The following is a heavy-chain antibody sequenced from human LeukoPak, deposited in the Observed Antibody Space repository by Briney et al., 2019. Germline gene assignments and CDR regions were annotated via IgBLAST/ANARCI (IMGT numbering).Heavy chain of an antibody. J-gene: IGHJ1*01. CDR2: ISSSGSTI. Sequence: PGGSLRLSCAASGFTFSDYYMSWIRKAPGKGLEWVSYISSSGSTIYYADSVKGRFTISRGNAKNSLYLQMNSLRAEDTAVYCCARGATTGAEYFQHWGQGTLVTVSS. CDR3: ARGATTGAEYFQH. D-gene: IGHD1-26*01. V-gene: IGHV3-11*01. CDR1: GFTFSDYY.